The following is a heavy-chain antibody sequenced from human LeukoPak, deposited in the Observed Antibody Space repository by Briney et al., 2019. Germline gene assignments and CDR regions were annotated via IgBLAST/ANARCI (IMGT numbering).Heavy chain of an antibody. CDR1: GGSISSSNW. V-gene: IGHV4-4*02. CDR2: IYHSGST. Sequence: SGTLSLTCAVSGGSISSSNWWSWVRQPPGKGLEWIGEIYHSGSTNYNPSLKRPVTISVDKSKTQFSLNLSSVTAADTAVYYCASVTPFITMVRGVTPDYFDYWGQGTLVTVSS. CDR3: ASVTPFITMVRGVTPDYFDY. D-gene: IGHD3-10*01. J-gene: IGHJ4*02.